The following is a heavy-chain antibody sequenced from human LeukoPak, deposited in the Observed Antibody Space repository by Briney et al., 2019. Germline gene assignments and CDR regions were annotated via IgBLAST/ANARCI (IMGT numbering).Heavy chain of an antibody. CDR3: ARESGYCSGGSCYSSWFDP. CDR2: ISYDGSNK. CDR1: GFTFSSYA. V-gene: IGHV3-30*04. J-gene: IGHJ5*02. D-gene: IGHD2-15*01. Sequence: RSLRLSCAASGFTFSSYAMHWVRQAPGKGLEWVAVISYDGSNKYYADSVKGRFTISRDNSKNTLYLQMNSLRAEDTAVYYCARESGYCSGGSCYSSWFDPWGQGTLVTVSS.